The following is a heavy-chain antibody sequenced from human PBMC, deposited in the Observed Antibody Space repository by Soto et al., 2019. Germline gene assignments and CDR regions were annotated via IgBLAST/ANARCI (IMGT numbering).Heavy chain of an antibody. CDR3: ARRGKVVVKPDAFDI. J-gene: IGHJ3*02. CDR2: IYPGDSDT. V-gene: IGHV5-51*01. CDR1: GYSFTSYW. D-gene: IGHD3-22*01. Sequence: SLKISCKGSGYSFTSYWIGWVRQMPGKGLEWMGIIYPGDSDTRYSPSFQGQVTTSADKSISTAYLQWSSLKASDTAMYDGARRGKVVVKPDAFDIWGQGTMVTVSS.